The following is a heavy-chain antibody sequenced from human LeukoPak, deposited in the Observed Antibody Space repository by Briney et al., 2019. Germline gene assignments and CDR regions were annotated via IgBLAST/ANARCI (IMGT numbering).Heavy chain of an antibody. V-gene: IGHV3-11*06. CDR2: ISSSSSYT. Sequence: GGSLRLSCAASGFTFSDYYMSWIRQDPGKGLEWVSYISSSSSYTNYADSVKGRFTISRDNAKNSLYLQMNSLRAEDTAVYYCARASSSWYGYYFDYWGQGTLVTVSS. D-gene: IGHD6-13*01. CDR3: ARASSSWYGYYFDY. CDR1: GFTFSDYY. J-gene: IGHJ4*02.